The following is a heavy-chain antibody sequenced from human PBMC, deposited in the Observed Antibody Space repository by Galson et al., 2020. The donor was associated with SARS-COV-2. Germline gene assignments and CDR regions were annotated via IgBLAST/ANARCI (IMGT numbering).Heavy chain of an antibody. CDR3: ARGGITIFGVADRSPKNWFDP. V-gene: IGHV1-69*13. CDR2: IIPIFGTA. D-gene: IGHD3-3*01. CDR1: GGTFSSYA. J-gene: IGHJ5*02. Sequence: SVKVSCKASGGTFSSYAISWVRQAPGQGLEWMGGIIPIFGTANYAQKFQGRVTITADESTSTAYMELSSLRSEDTAVYYCARGGITIFGVADRSPKNWFDPWGQGTLVTVSS.